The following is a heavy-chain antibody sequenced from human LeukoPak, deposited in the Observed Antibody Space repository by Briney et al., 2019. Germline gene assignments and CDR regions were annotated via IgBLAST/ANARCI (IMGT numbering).Heavy chain of an antibody. J-gene: IGHJ5*02. Sequence: ASVKVSCKASGYTFTSYDINWVRQATGQGLEWMGWMNPNSGNTGYAQKFQGRVTMTRNTSISTAYMELSSLRSEDTAVYYCARGPLSKRNWFDPWGQVTLVTVSS. CDR2: MNPNSGNT. CDR1: GYTFTSYD. D-gene: IGHD2/OR15-2a*01. CDR3: ARGPLSKRNWFDP. V-gene: IGHV1-8*01.